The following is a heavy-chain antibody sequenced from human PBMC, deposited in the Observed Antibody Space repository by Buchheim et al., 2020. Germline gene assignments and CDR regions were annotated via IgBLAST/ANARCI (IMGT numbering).Heavy chain of an antibody. V-gene: IGHV1-69*02. D-gene: IGHD3-10*01. CDR2: IIPILGIA. CDR1: GGTFSSYT. J-gene: IGHJ5*02. CDR3: ARSMVRGEPSKSFRFDP. Sequence: QVQLVQSGAEVKKPGSSVKVSCKASGGTFSSYTISWVRQAPGQGLEWMGRIIPILGIANYAQKFQGRVTITADKSTSTAYMELSSLRSEDTAVYYCARSMVRGEPSKSFRFDPWGQGTL.